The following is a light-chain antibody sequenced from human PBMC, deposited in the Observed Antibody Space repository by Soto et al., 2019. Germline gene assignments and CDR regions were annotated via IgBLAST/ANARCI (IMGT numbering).Light chain of an antibody. CDR2: DVT. J-gene: IGLJ2*01. CDR3: GLYTLSDTVI. Sequence: QSALTQPASVSGSPGQSITISCTGTSSDVGGYNYVSWYQQSPGTSPKLLIYDVTKRPLGVSDRFSGSKSGNTASLTISGLQTDDEADYYCGLYTLSDTVILGGGTKVTVL. CDR1: SSDVGGYNY. V-gene: IGLV2-14*01.